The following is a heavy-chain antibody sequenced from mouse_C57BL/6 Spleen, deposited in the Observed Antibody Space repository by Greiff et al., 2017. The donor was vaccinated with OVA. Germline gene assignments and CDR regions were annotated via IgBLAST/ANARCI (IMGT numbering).Heavy chain of an antibody. CDR3: AREDGSSSYAMDY. CDR1: GFTFSSYG. Sequence: DVMLVESGGDLVKPGGSLKLSCAASGFTFSSYGMSWVRQTPDKRLEWVATISSGGSYTYYPDSVKGRFTISRDNAKNTLYLQMSSLKSEDTAMYYCAREDGSSSYAMDYWGQGTSVTVSS. V-gene: IGHV5-6*02. J-gene: IGHJ4*01. CDR2: ISSGGSYT. D-gene: IGHD1-1*01.